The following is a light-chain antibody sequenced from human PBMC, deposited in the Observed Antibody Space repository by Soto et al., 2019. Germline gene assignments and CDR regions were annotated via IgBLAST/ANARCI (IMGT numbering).Light chain of an antibody. CDR1: SSDVGGYNY. Sequence: QSVLTQPPSASGSPGQSVTISCTGTSSDVGGYNYVSWYQQYPGKVPKLMVYEVNKRPSGVPDRFSGSKSGNTASLTVSGLQAEDEGDYYCTSYAGGNNVFGTGTKLTVL. CDR2: EVN. CDR3: TSYAGGNNV. V-gene: IGLV2-8*01. J-gene: IGLJ1*01.